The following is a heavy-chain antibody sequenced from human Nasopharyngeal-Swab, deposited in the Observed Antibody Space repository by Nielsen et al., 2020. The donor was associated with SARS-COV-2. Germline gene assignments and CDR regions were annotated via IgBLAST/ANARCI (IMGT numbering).Heavy chain of an antibody. CDR2: INHSGST. CDR3: ARDRYCSGGSCYRYYYYYGMDV. D-gene: IGHD2-15*01. Sequence: SETLSLTFAVYGGSFSGYYWSWIRQPPGKGLEWIGEINHSGSTNYNPSLKSRATISVDTSKNQFSLKLSSVTAADTAVYYCARDRYCSGGSCYRYYYYYGMDVWGQGTTVTVSS. V-gene: IGHV4-34*01. J-gene: IGHJ6*02. CDR1: GGSFSGYY.